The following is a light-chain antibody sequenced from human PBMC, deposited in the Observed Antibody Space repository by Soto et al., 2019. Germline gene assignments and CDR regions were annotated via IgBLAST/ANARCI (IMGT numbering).Light chain of an antibody. J-gene: IGKJ5*01. V-gene: IGKV3-20*01. CDR2: DAS. CDR3: QQYGSSPPIT. CDR1: QTVRNNY. Sequence: EFVLTQSPGPLSLSPGERATLSCRASQTVRNNYLAWYQQKPGQAPRLLIYDASSRATGIPDRFSGGGSGTDFTLTISRLEPEDFAVYYCQQYGSSPPITLGQGTRLEIK.